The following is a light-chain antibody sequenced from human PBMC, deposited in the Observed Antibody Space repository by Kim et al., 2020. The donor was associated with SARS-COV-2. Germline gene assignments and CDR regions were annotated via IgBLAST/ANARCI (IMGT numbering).Light chain of an antibody. CDR3: SSYTTRTTEV. J-gene: IGLJ2*01. CDR2: DVR. V-gene: IGLV2-14*03. CDR1: SSDIGTYDF. Sequence: QSITISCTGTSSDIGTYDFVSWYQQHPGKVPKLWIYDVRNRPSGVSNRFSASKSGNTATLTISGLQAEDEADYYCSSYTTRTTEVFGGGTKLTVL.